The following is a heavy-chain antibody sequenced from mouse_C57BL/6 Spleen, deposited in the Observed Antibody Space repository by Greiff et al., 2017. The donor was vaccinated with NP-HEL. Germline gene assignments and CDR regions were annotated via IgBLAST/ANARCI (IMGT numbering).Heavy chain of an antibody. CDR1: GYTFTSYW. D-gene: IGHD2-12*01. V-gene: IGHV1-64*01. Sequence: QVQLKQPGAELVKPGASVKLSCKASGYTFTSYWMHWVKQRPGQGLEWIGMIHPNSGSTNYNEKFKSKATLTVDKSSSTAYMQLSSLTSEDSAVYYCARRDDGFAYWGQGTLVTVSA. J-gene: IGHJ3*01. CDR2: IHPNSGST. CDR3: ARRDDGFAY.